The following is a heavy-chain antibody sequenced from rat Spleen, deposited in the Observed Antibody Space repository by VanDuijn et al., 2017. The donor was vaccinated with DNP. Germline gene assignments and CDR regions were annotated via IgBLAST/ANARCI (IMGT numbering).Heavy chain of an antibody. D-gene: IGHD3-1*01. CDR1: GFTFRDYN. Sequence: EVQLVESGGDLVQPGGSLKLSCVPSGFTFRDYNMAWVRQAPAKGLEWVAYIGSAAYAPYYGDSVKGRFTISRDNAKSTLYLQMDSLRSEDTATYYCATATHWGQGVMVTVSS. CDR2: IGSAAYAP. V-gene: IGHV5-27*01. J-gene: IGHJ2*01. CDR3: ATATH.